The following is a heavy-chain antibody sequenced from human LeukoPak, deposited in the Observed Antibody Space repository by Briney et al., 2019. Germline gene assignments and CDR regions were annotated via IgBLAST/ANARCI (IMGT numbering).Heavy chain of an antibody. CDR2: INSDGINT. D-gene: IGHD3-22*01. V-gene: IGHV3-74*01. Sequence: GTLRLSCAASGFTFSNYWMHWVRQAPGKGLVWVSRINSDGINTSYADSVKGRFTISRDNAKNTLNLQMNSLRAEDTAVYYCARDLGQYYDTSDNWFDPWGQGTQVTVSS. CDR3: ARDLGQYYDTSDNWFDP. J-gene: IGHJ5*02. CDR1: GFTFSNYW.